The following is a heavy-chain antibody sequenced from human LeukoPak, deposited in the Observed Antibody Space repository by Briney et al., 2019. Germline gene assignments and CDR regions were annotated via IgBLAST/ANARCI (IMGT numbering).Heavy chain of an antibody. V-gene: IGHV5-51*01. J-gene: IGHJ4*02. D-gene: IGHD3-10*01. CDR3: ARHLYGSGSYYNGLDY. Sequence: GESLKISCKGSGYSFTSYWIGWVRQMPGKGLEWMGIIYPGDSDTRYSPSFQGQVTISAGKSISTAYLQWSSLKASDTAMYYCARHLYGSGSYYNGLDYWGQGTLVTVSS. CDR2: IYPGDSDT. CDR1: GYSFTSYW.